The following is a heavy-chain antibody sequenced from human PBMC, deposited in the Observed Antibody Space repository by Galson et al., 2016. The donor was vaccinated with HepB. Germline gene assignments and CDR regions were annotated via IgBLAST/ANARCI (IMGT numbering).Heavy chain of an antibody. D-gene: IGHD3-10*01. CDR1: GYTFTNYG. J-gene: IGHJ4*02. Sequence: SCKASGYTFTNYGISWVRQAPGQGLEWMGWISAYNGDTSYAQKLQGRVTMTKDTSTSTAYMELRSLGSADTAVYYCARGNCASGRSDFDYWGQGTLVTVSS. CDR3: ARGNCASGRSDFDY. V-gene: IGHV1-18*01. CDR2: ISAYNGDT.